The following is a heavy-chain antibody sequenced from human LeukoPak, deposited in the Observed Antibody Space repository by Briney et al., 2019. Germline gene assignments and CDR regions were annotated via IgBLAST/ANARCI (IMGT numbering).Heavy chain of an antibody. CDR2: IWYDGSNK. Sequence: GGSLRLSCAASGFTFSSYGMHWVRQAPGKGLEWVAVIWYDGSNKYYADSVKGRFTISRDNSKNTLYLQMNSLRAEDTAVYYCARIRGYSYGHLDYWGQGTLVTVSS. D-gene: IGHD5-18*01. V-gene: IGHV3-33*01. CDR3: ARIRGYSYGHLDY. CDR1: GFTFSSYG. J-gene: IGHJ4*02.